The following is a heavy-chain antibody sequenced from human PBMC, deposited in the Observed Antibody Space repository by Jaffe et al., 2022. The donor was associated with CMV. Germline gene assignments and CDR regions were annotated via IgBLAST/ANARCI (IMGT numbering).Heavy chain of an antibody. J-gene: IGHJ4*02. CDR2: ISWNSGSI. D-gene: IGHD3-22*01. Sequence: EVQLVESGGGLVQPGRSLRLSCAASGFTFDDYAMHWVRQAPGKGLEWVSGISWNSGSIGYADSVKGRFTISRDNAKNSLYLQMNSLRAEDTALYYCAKVGPKYYYDSSAGDYFDYWGQGTLVTVSS. CDR3: AKVGPKYYYDSSAGDYFDY. V-gene: IGHV3-9*01. CDR1: GFTFDDYA.